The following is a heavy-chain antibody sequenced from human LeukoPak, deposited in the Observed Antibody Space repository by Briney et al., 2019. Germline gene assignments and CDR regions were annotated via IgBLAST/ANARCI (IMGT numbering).Heavy chain of an antibody. J-gene: IGHJ4*02. V-gene: IGHV1-2*02. CDR1: GYTFTGYY. D-gene: IGHD3-3*01. CDR3: ARVMYYDFWSGPLDY. Sequence: ASVKVSCKASGYTFTGYYMHWVRQAPGQGLEWMGWINPNSGGTNYAQKFQGRVTMTRDTSINTAYMELSRLRSDDTAVYYCARVMYYDFWSGPLDYWGQGTLVTVSS. CDR2: INPNSGGT.